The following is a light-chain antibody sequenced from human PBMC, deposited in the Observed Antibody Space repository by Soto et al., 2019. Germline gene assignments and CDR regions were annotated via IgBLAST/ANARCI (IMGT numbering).Light chain of an antibody. CDR2: GAS. Sequence: EIVLTQSPATLSLSPGERATLFCRASQSLSSTYLAWYQQRPGQAPRLLIFGASNRATGIPDRFRGSRSGTDFTLTISRLEPGDFAVYYCQRYSSSSLSFGGGTRVEI. V-gene: IGKV3-20*01. J-gene: IGKJ4*01. CDR3: QRYSSSSLS. CDR1: QSLSSTY.